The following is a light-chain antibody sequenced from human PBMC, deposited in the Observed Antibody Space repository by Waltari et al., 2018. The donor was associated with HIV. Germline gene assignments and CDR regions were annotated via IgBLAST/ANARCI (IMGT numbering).Light chain of an antibody. CDR2: EVS. V-gene: IGLV2-14*01. CDR1: SSDAGGYNY. CDR3: SSYTSSSTDV. J-gene: IGLJ1*01. Sequence: QSALTQPASVSGSPGQSITISCTGTSSDAGGYNYVSWYQQHPGKAPKLMIYEVSNRPSGVSNRFSGSKSGNTASLTISGLQAEDEAGYYCSSYTSSSTDVFGTETTVTVL.